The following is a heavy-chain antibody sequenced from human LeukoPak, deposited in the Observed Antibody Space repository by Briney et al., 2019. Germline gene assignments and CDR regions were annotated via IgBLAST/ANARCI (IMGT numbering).Heavy chain of an antibody. Sequence: PSETLSLTCTVSGGSISSGDYCWSWIRQRPGKGLEWLGGIYYSGATYYNPSLKSRITMSVDTSKNKFSLQLSSVTAADTAVFYCARGHPQYDSSGFESFYYYYGLDVWGQGATATVSS. V-gene: IGHV4-31*03. CDR3: ARGHPQYDSSGFESFYYYYGLDV. CDR1: GGSISSGDYC. CDR2: IYYSGAT. D-gene: IGHD3-22*01. J-gene: IGHJ6*02.